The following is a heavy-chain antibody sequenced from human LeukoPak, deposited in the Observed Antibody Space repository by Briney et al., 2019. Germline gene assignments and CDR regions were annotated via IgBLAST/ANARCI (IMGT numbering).Heavy chain of an antibody. CDR2: LDPEDGET. J-gene: IGHJ5*02. Sequence: ASVKVSCKVSGYTLTELSMHWVRQAPGKGLEWMGGLDPEDGETIYAQKFQGRVTMTEDTSTDTAYMELSSLRSEDTAVYYCATATRYCSSTSCHLLRWFDPWGQGTLVTVSS. D-gene: IGHD2-2*01. CDR3: ATATRYCSSTSCHLLRWFDP. CDR1: GYTLTELS. V-gene: IGHV1-24*01.